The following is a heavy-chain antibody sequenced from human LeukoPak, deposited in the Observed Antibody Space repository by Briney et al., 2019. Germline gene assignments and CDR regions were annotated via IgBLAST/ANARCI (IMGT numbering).Heavy chain of an antibody. CDR2: IWYDGSNK. CDR1: GFTFSSYG. Sequence: PGRSLRLSCAASGFTFSSYGMHWVRQAPGKGLEWVAVIWYDGSNKYYADSVKGRFTISRDNSKNTLYLQMNSLRAEDTAVYYCAREPPMWLKEYYYYGMDVWGQGTTVTVSS. J-gene: IGHJ6*02. CDR3: AREPPMWLKEYYYYGMDV. D-gene: IGHD6-19*01. V-gene: IGHV3-33*01.